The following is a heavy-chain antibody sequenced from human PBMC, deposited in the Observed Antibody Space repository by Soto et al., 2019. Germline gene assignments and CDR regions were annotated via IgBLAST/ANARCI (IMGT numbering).Heavy chain of an antibody. CDR3: ARDLTIVPATHPRLENYGMDV. J-gene: IGHJ6*02. V-gene: IGHV1-18*01. CDR1: GYSFTSYG. Sequence: QVRLVQSAAEVKKPGASVKVSCKASGYSFTSYGIIWVRRAPGQGLEWMGWISPYNGHTQFAQRFQGRVTMTTDTTGTTAYMELRNLRSDDTAHYYCARDLTIVPATHPRLENYGMDVWGQGTTVIVSS. CDR2: ISPYNGHT. D-gene: IGHD2-2*01.